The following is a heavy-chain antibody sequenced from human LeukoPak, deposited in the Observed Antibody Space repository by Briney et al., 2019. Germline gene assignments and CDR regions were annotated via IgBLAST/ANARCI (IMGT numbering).Heavy chain of an antibody. D-gene: IGHD2-2*01. CDR2: IIPIFGTA. Sequence: SVKVSCKASGGTFSSYAISWVRQAPGQGLEWMGGIIPIFGTANYAQKFQGRVTITADESTSTAYMELSSLRSEDTAVYYCESYIVPAANALADWFDPWGQGTLVTVSS. CDR3: ESYIVPAANALADWFDP. J-gene: IGHJ5*02. V-gene: IGHV1-69*13. CDR1: GGTFSSYA.